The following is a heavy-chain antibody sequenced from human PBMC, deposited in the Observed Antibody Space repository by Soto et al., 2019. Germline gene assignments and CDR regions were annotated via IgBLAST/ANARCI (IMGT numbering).Heavy chain of an antibody. CDR1: GGSISSYY. V-gene: IGHV4-59*01. CDR2: IYYSGST. Sequence: TLSLTCTVSGGSISSYYWSWIRQPPGKGLEWIGYIYYSGSTNYNPSLKSRVTISVDTSKNQFSLKLSSVTAADTAVYYCARSITIFGVVTTYNWFDPWGQGTLVTAPQ. D-gene: IGHD3-3*01. CDR3: ARSITIFGVVTTYNWFDP. J-gene: IGHJ5*02.